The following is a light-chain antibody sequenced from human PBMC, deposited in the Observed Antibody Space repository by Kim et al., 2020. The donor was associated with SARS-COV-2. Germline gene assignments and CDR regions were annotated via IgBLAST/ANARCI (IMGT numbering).Light chain of an antibody. V-gene: IGLV3-1*01. J-gene: IGLJ3*02. CDR3: QAWDSSTEV. CDR2: QGA. Sequence: SYELTQPPSVSVSPGQTASITCSGDKLGDKYACWYQQKTGQSPVLLIYQGAKRPSGIPERFSGFSSGNTATLTISGTQAIDEADYYCQAWDSSTEVFGGGTQLTVL. CDR1: KLGDKY.